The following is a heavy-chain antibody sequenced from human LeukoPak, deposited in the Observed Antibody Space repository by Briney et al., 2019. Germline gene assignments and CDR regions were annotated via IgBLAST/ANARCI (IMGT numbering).Heavy chain of an antibody. CDR2: IKPDGSEK. CDR1: GFTFSGRW. J-gene: IGHJ4*02. Sequence: PGGSLRLSCAASGFTFSGRWMSWVRQAPGKGLEWVANIKPDGSEKNYVDSVKGRFTISRDNSKNTLYLQMNSLRAEDTAVYYCAKTGYSSSWYESDFDYWGQGTLVTVSS. CDR3: AKTGYSSSWYESDFDY. D-gene: IGHD6-13*01. V-gene: IGHV3-7*01.